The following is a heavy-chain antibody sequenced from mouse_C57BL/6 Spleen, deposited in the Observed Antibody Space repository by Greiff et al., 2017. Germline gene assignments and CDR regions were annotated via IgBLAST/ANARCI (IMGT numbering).Heavy chain of an antibody. Sequence: QVQLQQSGAELMKPGASVKLSCKATGYTFTGYWIEWVKQRPGHGLEWIGEILPGSGSTNYNEKFKGKATFTADTSYNTAYMQLSSLTTEDSAIYYCARDYYGISYRFAYWGQGTLVTVSA. CDR3: ARDYYGISYRFAY. D-gene: IGHD1-1*01. CDR2: ILPGSGST. CDR1: GYTFTGYW. J-gene: IGHJ3*01. V-gene: IGHV1-9*01.